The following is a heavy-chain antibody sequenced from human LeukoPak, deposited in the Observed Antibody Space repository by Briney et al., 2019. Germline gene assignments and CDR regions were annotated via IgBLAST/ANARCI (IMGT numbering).Heavy chain of an antibody. J-gene: IGHJ6*04. Sequence: GGSLRLSCAASGFTFSAYGMSWVRQAPGMGLEWVSGITGSTFTTYYADSVKGRFTISRDNSRNTLYLQMNSLRAEDTAVYYCAELGITMIGGVWGKGTTVTISS. CDR1: GFTFSAYG. V-gene: IGHV3-23*01. CDR2: ITGSTFTT. D-gene: IGHD3-10*02. CDR3: AELGITMIGGV.